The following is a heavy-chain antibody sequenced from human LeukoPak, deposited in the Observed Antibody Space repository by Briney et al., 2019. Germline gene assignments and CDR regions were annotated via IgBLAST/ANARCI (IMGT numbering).Heavy chain of an antibody. V-gene: IGHV4-34*01. CDR1: GGSFSGYY. CDR2: INHSGST. Sequence: PSETLSLTCAVYGGSFSGYYWSWIRQPPGKGLEWIGEINHSGSTNYNPSLKSRVTISVDTSKNQFSLKLSSVTAADTAVYYCARGKGYGDRPGGGHYYYYGMDVWGQGTTVTVSS. D-gene: IGHD4-17*01. J-gene: IGHJ6*02. CDR3: ARGKGYGDRPGGGHYYYYGMDV.